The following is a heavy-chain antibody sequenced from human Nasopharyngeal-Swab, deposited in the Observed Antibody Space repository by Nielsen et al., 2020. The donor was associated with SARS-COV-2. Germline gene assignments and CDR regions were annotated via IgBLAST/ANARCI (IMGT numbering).Heavy chain of an antibody. CDR3: ARARGINLGLGVVGDMDV. J-gene: IGHJ6*03. D-gene: IGHD3-3*01. CDR2: IGTEGDT. V-gene: IGHV3-13*01. CDR1: GFTFSSYD. Sequence: GESLKISCAASGFTFSSYDMHWVRQVTVKGLEWVSSIGTEGDTHYPDSVKGRFTISRENAKSSLYLQMNIVRAEDTGVYYCARARGINLGLGVVGDMDVWGKGITVTVSS.